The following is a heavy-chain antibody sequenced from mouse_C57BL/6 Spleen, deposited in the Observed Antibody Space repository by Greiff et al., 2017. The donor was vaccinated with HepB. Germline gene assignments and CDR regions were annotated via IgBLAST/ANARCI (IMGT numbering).Heavy chain of an antibody. CDR3: ARDGVYYDYPYDAMDY. D-gene: IGHD2-4*01. CDR2: ISNGGGST. Sequence: EVQVVESGGGLVQPGGSLKLSCAASGFTFSDYYMYWVRQTPEKRLEWVAYISNGGGSTYYPDTVKGRFTISRDNAKNTLYQQMSRLKSEDTAMYYCARDGVYYDYPYDAMDYWGQGTSVTVSS. V-gene: IGHV5-12*01. J-gene: IGHJ4*01. CDR1: GFTFSDYY.